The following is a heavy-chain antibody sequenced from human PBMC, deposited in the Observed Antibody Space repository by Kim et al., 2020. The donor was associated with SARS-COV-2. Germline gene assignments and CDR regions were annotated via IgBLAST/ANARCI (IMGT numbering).Heavy chain of an antibody. CDR3: ARGFDP. Sequence: IYCHGSTHNNPSLKNRGTISVATSKNQFSLKLSSVPAEDTAVYYCARGFDPWGQGTLVTVSS. J-gene: IGHJ5*02. CDR2: IYCHGST. V-gene: IGHV4-59*09.